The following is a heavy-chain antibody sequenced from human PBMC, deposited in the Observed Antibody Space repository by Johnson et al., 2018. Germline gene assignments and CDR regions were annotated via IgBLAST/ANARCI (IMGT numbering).Heavy chain of an antibody. CDR1: GFNFIHYA. D-gene: IGHD3-16*01. CDR2: IRSKGNGGTT. Sequence: VQLQESGGGLVQPGRSLRLSCTASGFNFIHYAMNWFRLAPGKGLEWVGFIRSKGNGGTTDYAASVKGRFTLSRDDSKSIVFLQLNNLEVEDTAVYYCSSVGGAAEPYYYYMDVWGKGTTVTVSS. J-gene: IGHJ6*03. V-gene: IGHV3-49*03. CDR3: SSVGGAAEPYYYYMDV.